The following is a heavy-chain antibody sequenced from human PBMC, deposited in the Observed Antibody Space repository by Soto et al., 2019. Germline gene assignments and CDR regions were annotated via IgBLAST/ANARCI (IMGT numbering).Heavy chain of an antibody. CDR3: GRGGGPYVWFNEF. CDR1: VGLFSSFA. Sequence: QGQLVQSGPEVKRPGSSVKISCKDSVGLFSSFAVSWVRQAPGQGLEWLGGIIPVFGTTKYAEKFQDRVTITADESTHTAYMELSGLKSGDTAIYYCGRGGGPYVWFNEFWGQGTLVTVTS. V-gene: IGHV1-69*01. CDR2: IIPVFGTT. D-gene: IGHD3-16*01. J-gene: IGHJ4*02.